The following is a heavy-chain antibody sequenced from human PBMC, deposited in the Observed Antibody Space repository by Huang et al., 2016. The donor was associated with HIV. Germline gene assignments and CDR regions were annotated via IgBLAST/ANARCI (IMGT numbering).Heavy chain of an antibody. CDR1: GYSFTSYW. D-gene: IGHD1-1*01. J-gene: IGHJ4*02. CDR2: ILPGASDT. CDR3: ARLSTTWYFDY. Sequence: EVQLVQSGAEVKKPGESLKISCKGSGYSFTSYWIGWVRQMPGQGLEWMGSILPGASDTSSSPSCQGQVTISADKTISTAYLQWSSLKASDSAMYYCARLSTTWYFDYWGQGTLVTVSS. V-gene: IGHV5-51*01.